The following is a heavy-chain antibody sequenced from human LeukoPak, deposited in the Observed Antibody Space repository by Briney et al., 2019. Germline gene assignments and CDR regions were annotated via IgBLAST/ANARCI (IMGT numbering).Heavy chain of an antibody. V-gene: IGHV3-7*03. CDR1: GFTFSSYW. CDR3: ARDSSSSRDYYYYMDV. Sequence: GGSLRLSCAASGFTFSSYWMSWVRQAPGKGLEWVANIKQDGSEKYYVDSVKGRFTISRDNAKNSLYLQMNSLRAEDTAVYYCARDSSSSRDYYYYMDVWGKGTTVTVSS. J-gene: IGHJ6*03. D-gene: IGHD6-13*01. CDR2: IKQDGSEK.